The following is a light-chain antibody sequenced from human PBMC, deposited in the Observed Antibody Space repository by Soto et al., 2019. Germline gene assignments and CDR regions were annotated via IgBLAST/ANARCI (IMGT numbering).Light chain of an antibody. CDR2: TVS. Sequence: DIQLTQSPSFLSASVGDRLTITCRASQDIRSSLAWYQQKPGKAPNLLIYTVSTLQSAVPSRFSGSRSGTEFTLTISSLQPEDFANYYCQQCNSSPFTFGGGTKVEI. CDR3: QQCNSSPFT. J-gene: IGKJ4*01. CDR1: QDIRSS. V-gene: IGKV1-9*01.